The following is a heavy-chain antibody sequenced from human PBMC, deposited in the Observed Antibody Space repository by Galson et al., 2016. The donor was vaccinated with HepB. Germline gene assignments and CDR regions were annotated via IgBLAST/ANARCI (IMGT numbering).Heavy chain of an antibody. Sequence: ETLSLTCAVSGHSISSVYYWAWIRQSPGKGLEWIGSMFHSGNPYYDPSLKSRVTISVDTSKNLFFLTLTSVTAADTAVYFCASLGATGGFDNWGQGTLVTVSS. V-gene: IGHV4-38-2*01. D-gene: IGHD1-26*01. J-gene: IGHJ4*02. CDR1: GHSISSVYY. CDR2: MFHSGNP. CDR3: ASLGATGGFDN.